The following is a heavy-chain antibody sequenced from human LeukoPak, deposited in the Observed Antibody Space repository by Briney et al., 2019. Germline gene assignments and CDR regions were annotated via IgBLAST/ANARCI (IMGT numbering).Heavy chain of an antibody. Sequence: GASVKVSCKASGGTFSSYAISWVRQAPGQGLEWMGGIIPIFGTANYAQKFQGRVTITADESTSTAYMELSSLRSEDTAVYYCARDPINTMIVVASLYYWGQGTLVTASS. D-gene: IGHD3-22*01. V-gene: IGHV1-69*13. CDR3: ARDPINTMIVVASLYY. CDR2: IIPIFGTA. CDR1: GGTFSSYA. J-gene: IGHJ4*02.